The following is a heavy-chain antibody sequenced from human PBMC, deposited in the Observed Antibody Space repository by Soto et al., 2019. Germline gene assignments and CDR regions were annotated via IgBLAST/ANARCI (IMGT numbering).Heavy chain of an antibody. CDR2: ISGSGDST. CDR3: VKGLGGSGSYHDY. Sequence: EVQLLESGGGLEQPGGSLRLDCAASGFTFSSYAMSWVRQAPGKGLEWVSAISGSGDSTYYADSVKGRFTISRDNSKNTLYLQMNSLRAEDTAIYYCVKGLGGSGSYHDYWGQGTLVTVSS. J-gene: IGHJ4*02. V-gene: IGHV3-23*01. D-gene: IGHD3-10*01. CDR1: GFTFSSYA.